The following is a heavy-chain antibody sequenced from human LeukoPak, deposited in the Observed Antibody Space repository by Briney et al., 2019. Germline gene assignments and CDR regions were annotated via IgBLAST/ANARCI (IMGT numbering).Heavy chain of an antibody. CDR1: GSTFEADG. CDR2: INWNGDST. J-gene: IGHJ6*03. V-gene: IGHV3-20*04. Sequence: GGSLRLSCAASGSTFEADGMSWVRQAPGKGLEWVSGINWNGDSTGYADSVKGRFTISRDNAKNALYLQMNSLRAEDTALYYCASAAAYYYYQYMDVWGKGTTVVVSS. CDR3: ASAAAYYYYQYMDV. D-gene: IGHD6-13*01.